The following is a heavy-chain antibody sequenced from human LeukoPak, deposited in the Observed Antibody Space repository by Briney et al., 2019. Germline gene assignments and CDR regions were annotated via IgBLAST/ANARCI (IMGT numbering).Heavy chain of an antibody. Sequence: PSETLSLTCTVSGGSISSGSYYCSWIRQPAGKGLEWIGRIYTSGSTHYNPSLQSRVTISVDTSKNQFSLKLSSVTAADTAVYYCAREGWLSTTNYWGQGTLVTVSS. CDR1: GGSISSGSYY. D-gene: IGHD3-22*01. V-gene: IGHV4-61*02. CDR2: IYTSGST. J-gene: IGHJ4*02. CDR3: AREGWLSTTNY.